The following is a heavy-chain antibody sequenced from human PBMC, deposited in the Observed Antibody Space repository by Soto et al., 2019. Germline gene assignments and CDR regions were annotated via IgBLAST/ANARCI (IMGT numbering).Heavy chain of an antibody. Sequence: QGQLLQSGAEVKKPGASVKVSCKTSGYSFTDYKLHWVRQAPGQGLEWMGWVDPNGGGSNPAQKFQGSVTMTWDTPITSAYVDLTRLTTNDTATYFCATWVDYGVIERFDFWGQGTLVTVSS. CDR1: GYSFTDYK. CDR3: ATWVDYGVIERFDF. J-gene: IGHJ4*02. V-gene: IGHV1-2*04. CDR2: VDPNGGGS. D-gene: IGHD4-17*01.